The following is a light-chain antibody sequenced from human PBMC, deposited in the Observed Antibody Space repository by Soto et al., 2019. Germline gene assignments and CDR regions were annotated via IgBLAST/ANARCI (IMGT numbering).Light chain of an antibody. Sequence: IVLTQSPGTLSLSPGERATLSCRASQSVSSSYLAWYQQKPGQAPRLLIYGASSRATGIPDRFSGSGSGTDFTLTISRLEPEDFAVYYCQQYGSSHGTFGGGTKVEIK. CDR1: QSVSSSY. J-gene: IGKJ4*01. V-gene: IGKV3-20*01. CDR3: QQYGSSHGT. CDR2: GAS.